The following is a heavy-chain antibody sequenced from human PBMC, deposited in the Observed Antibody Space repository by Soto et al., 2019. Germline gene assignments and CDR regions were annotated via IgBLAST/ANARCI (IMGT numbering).Heavy chain of an antibody. D-gene: IGHD1-26*01. J-gene: IGHJ4*02. CDR1: GFTFSSYA. CDR3: AKGPAPHEWELIYFDY. CDR2: ISGSGGST. Sequence: PGGSLRLSCAASGFTFSSYAMSWVRQAPGKGLERVSTISGSGGSTYYADSVKGRFTISRDNSKNTLYLQMNSLRAEDTAVYYCAKGPAPHEWELIYFDYWGQGTLVTVSS. V-gene: IGHV3-23*01.